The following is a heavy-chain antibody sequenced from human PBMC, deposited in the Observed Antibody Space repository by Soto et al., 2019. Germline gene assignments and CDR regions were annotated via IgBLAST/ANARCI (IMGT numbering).Heavy chain of an antibody. CDR2: IISRSSYI. D-gene: IGHD5-12*01. V-gene: IGHV3-21*01. Sequence: EVQLVESGGGLVKPGASLRLACAASGFTFSSYNMNRVRQAPGKGLEWVSSIISRSSYIYYADSVKGRFTISRDNAKNSLYLQMNSLRADDTAVYYCARDQSTATGTPHYFDYWGQGTLVTVSS. CDR3: ARDQSTATGTPHYFDY. CDR1: GFTFSSYN. J-gene: IGHJ4*02.